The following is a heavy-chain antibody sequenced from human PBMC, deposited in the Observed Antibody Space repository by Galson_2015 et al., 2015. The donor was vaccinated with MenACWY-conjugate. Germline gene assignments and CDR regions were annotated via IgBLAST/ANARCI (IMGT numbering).Heavy chain of an antibody. J-gene: IGHJ6*02. CDR2: ISSDSSAM. CDR3: VREVPFCTSSSCSENGMDV. CDR1: GFSFSTYG. Sequence: SLRLSCAASGFSFSTYGMNWVRQAPGKGLEWLSYISSDSSAMYYANSVRGRFTISRDNTKDSVFLQMISLRTEDTAVYYCVREVPFCTSSSCSENGMDVWGQGTTVTVSS. D-gene: IGHD2-2*01. V-gene: IGHV3-48*04.